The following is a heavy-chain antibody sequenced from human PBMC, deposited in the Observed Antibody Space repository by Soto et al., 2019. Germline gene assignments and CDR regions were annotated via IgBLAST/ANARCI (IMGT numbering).Heavy chain of an antibody. CDR2: ISAYNGNT. CDR1: GYTFISYG. V-gene: IGHV1-18*01. J-gene: IGHJ5*02. Sequence: QVQLVQSGAEVKKPGASVKVSCKTSGYTFISYGISWVRQAPGQGLEWMGWISAYNGNTNYAQKVQGRVTMTTDTSTSTAYMEVRSLRSDDPAVYDCARALGGPGRGFDPWGQGTLVIVSS. D-gene: IGHD1-1*01. CDR3: ARALGGPGRGFDP.